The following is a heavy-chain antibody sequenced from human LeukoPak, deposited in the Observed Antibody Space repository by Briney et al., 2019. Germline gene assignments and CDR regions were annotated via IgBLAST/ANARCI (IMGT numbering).Heavy chain of an antibody. Sequence: GGSLRLSCAASGFTFSSYSMNWVRQAPGKGLEWVSSISSSSSYIYYADSVKGRFTISRANAKKSLYLQMNSLRAEDTAVYYCARDHPFRYRSSTSCYAWDYWGQGTLVTVSS. CDR1: GFTFSSYS. D-gene: IGHD2-2*01. CDR2: ISSSSSYI. V-gene: IGHV3-21*01. J-gene: IGHJ4*02. CDR3: ARDHPFRYRSSTSCYAWDY.